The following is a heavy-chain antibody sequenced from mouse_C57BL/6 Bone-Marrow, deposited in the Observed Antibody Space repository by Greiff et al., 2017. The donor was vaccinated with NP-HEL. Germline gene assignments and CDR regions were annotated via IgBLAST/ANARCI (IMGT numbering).Heavy chain of an antibody. J-gene: IGHJ4*01. Sequence: EVQRVESGAELVRPGASVKLSCTASGFNIKDDYMHWVKQRPEQGLEWIGWIDPENGDTEYASKFQGKATITADTSSNTAYLQLSSLTSEDTAVYYCTTWYYGNYAMDYWGQGTSVTVSS. CDR2: IDPENGDT. CDR3: TTWYYGNYAMDY. D-gene: IGHD1-1*01. V-gene: IGHV14-4*01. CDR1: GFNIKDDY.